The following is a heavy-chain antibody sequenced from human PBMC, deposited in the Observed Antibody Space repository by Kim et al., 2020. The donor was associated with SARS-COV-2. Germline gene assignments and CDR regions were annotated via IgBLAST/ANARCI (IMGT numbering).Heavy chain of an antibody. J-gene: IGHJ3*02. Sequence: HKSRLTISLGTSKNQFSLKLSSVTAADTAVYYCARAKSNYSDYSVAAFDIWGQGTMVTVSS. CDR3: ARAKSNYSDYSVAAFDI. V-gene: IGHV4-31*02. D-gene: IGHD4-17*01.